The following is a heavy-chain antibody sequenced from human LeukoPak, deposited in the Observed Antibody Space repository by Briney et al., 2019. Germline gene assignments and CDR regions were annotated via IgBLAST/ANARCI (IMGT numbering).Heavy chain of an antibody. V-gene: IGHV3-30*18. J-gene: IGHJ6*03. CDR1: GFTFSSYG. CDR2: ISYDGSNK. Sequence: GGTLRLSCAASGFTFSSYGMHWVRQAPGKGLEWVAVISYDGSNKYYADSVKGRFTISRDNSKNTLYLQMNSLRAEDTAVYYCAKRKEDPYYYYYYMDVWGKGTTVTVSS. CDR3: AKRKEDPYYYYYYMDV.